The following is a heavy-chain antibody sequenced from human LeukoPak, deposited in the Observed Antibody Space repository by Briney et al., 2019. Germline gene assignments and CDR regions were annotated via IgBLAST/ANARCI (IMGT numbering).Heavy chain of an antibody. J-gene: IGHJ6*03. Sequence: ASVKVSCKASGYTFTSYDINWVRQATGQGLEWMGWMNPNSGNTGYAQKFQGRVTMTRNTSISTAYVELSSLRSEDTAVYYCARGQRSLYYYYYMDVWGKGTTVTVSS. CDR2: MNPNSGNT. CDR3: ARGQRSLYYYYYMDV. V-gene: IGHV1-8*01. CDR1: GYTFTSYD.